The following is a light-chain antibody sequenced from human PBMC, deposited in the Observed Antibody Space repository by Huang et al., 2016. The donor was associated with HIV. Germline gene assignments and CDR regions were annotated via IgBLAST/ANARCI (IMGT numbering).Light chain of an antibody. CDR1: QSVSSN. CDR2: GAS. CDR3: QQYNNWPWT. V-gene: IGKV3-15*01. J-gene: IGKJ1*01. Sequence: EKVMTQSPATLSVSPGERATLSCRASQSVSSNLAWYQQKPGQAPRLLMYGASTRATGIPAMFSGSGSGTEFTRTISSLQSEDFAVYYCQQYNNWPWTFGQGTKVEIK.